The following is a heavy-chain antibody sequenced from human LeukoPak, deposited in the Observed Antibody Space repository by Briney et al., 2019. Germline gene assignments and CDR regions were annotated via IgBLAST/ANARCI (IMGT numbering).Heavy chain of an antibody. V-gene: IGHV3-13*01. CDR3: ARGDSGSSYDY. Sequence: PGGSLRLSCAASGFTFSSYDRHWVRQATGKGLEWVSAIGTAGDTYYPGSVKGRFTISRENAKNSLYLQMNSLRAGDTAVYYCARGDSGSSYDYWGQGTLVTVSS. CDR2: IGTAGDT. J-gene: IGHJ4*02. CDR1: GFTFSSYD. D-gene: IGHD1-26*01.